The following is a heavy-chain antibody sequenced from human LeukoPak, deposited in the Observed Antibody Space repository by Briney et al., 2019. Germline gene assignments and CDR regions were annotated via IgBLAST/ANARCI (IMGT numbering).Heavy chain of an antibody. CDR1: GYSNYD. V-gene: IGHV1-8*01. D-gene: IGHD3-16*01. CDR3: ATQKGYGGYFW. CDR2: MNPNSGNR. Sequence: ASVKVSCRASGYSNYDVNWVRQATGQGLEWMGWMNPNSGNRGYAPKFQGRVTMTRDTSMTTAYMELSSLRSEDTAVYYCATQKGYGGYFWWGQGTLVTVSS. J-gene: IGHJ4*02.